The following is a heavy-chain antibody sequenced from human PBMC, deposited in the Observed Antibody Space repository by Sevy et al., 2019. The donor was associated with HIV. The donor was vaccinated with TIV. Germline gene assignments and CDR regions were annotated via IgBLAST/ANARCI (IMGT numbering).Heavy chain of an antibody. J-gene: IGHJ4*02. CDR1: GFTFSSND. CDR2: IGTAGDT. CDR3: ARAGSGNDGYFDY. Sequence: GGSLRLSCAGSGFTFSSNDMHWVRQATGKGLEWVSGIGTAGDTYYPGSVKGRFTISREDAKNSLYLHMNSLRAGDTAVYYCARAGSGNDGYFDYWGQGTLVTVSS. D-gene: IGHD5-12*01. V-gene: IGHV3-13*01.